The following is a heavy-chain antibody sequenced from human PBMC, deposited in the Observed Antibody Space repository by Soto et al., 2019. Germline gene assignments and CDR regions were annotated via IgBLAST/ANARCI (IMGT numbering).Heavy chain of an antibody. V-gene: IGHV4-59*01. CDR3: AREYSGWFDP. CDR1: ADSISSYY. Sequence: SETLSLTCTVSADSISSYYWSWIRQPPGKGLEWIGYIFYSGTTTYNPSLKSRVTISLDTSESQFSLTLSSVTAADTAVYYCAREYSGWFDPWGPGTLVTVSS. CDR2: IFYSGTT. J-gene: IGHJ5*02. D-gene: IGHD3-10*01.